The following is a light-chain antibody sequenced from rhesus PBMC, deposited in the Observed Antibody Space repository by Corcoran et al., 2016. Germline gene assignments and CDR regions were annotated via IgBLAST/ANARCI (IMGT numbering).Light chain of an antibody. V-gene: IGKV1-22*01. CDR1: QSISSW. CDR3: LHYSSSPPT. J-gene: IGKJ1*01. CDR2: KSS. Sequence: DIQMTQSPSSLSASIGDTVTITCRASQSISSWLDWYQQKPGKAPKLLIYKSSSVQSGVPSRFSGSGSGTDCTLPISSLQPEDFATYYCLHYSSSPPTFGQGTKVEIK.